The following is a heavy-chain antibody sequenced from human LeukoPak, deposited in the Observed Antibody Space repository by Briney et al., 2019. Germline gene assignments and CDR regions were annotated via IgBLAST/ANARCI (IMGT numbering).Heavy chain of an antibody. CDR3: ARTPWELVGYFDY. CDR2: IYHSGST. CDR1: GGSISSSNW. Sequence: SETLSLTCAVSGGSISSSNWWSWVRQPPGKGLEWIGEIYHSGSTNYNPSLKSRVTISVDKSKNQFSLKLSSVTAADTAVYYCARTPWELVGYFDYWGQGTLVTVSS. D-gene: IGHD1-26*01. V-gene: IGHV4-4*02. J-gene: IGHJ4*02.